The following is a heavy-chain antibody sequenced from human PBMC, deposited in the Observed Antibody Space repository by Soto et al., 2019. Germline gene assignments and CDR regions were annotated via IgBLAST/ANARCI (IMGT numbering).Heavy chain of an antibody. V-gene: IGHV5-51*01. CDR2: IYPDDSDI. D-gene: IGHD3-10*01. J-gene: IGHJ4*02. CDR3: VRQGSYPSSSYPFDY. Sequence: PGESLKISCKGSGYSFTNYWIGWVRQMPGKGLEWMGIIYPDDSDIKYSPSFQGQVTISADKSISTTYLQWISLKASDTAIYYCVRQGSYPSSSYPFDYWGQGTLVPVSS. CDR1: GYSFTNYW.